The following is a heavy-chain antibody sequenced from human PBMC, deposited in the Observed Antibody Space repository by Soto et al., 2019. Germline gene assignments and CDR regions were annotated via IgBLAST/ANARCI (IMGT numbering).Heavy chain of an antibody. CDR3: AREGDRPYYYYGMDV. J-gene: IGHJ6*02. CDR1: GYSFTRYG. V-gene: IGHV1-18*01. CDR2: ISGYNGKT. D-gene: IGHD3-16*01. Sequence: QVQLVQSGNEVKKPGSSVNVSCKSSGYSFTRYGISWGRQAPGQGLEWMGWISGYNGKTKYAQKLHGRVSMTTDTSTSTAYMELRSLGSDDTAVYYCAREGDRPYYYYGMDVWGQGTTVTVSS.